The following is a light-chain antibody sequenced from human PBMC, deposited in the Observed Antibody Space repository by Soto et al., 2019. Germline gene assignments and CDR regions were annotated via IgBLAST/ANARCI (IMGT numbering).Light chain of an antibody. J-gene: IGLJ2*01. CDR1: SGSIANNY. Sequence: NFMLTQPHSVSESPGKTLSISCTRSSGSIANNYVQWYQQRPGSAPTTVIYENNQRLSGVPDRCSGSTDGSSNSASLTISGLQTEDEADYYCQSYDSDFVVFGGGTKLTV. CDR2: ENN. V-gene: IGLV6-57*04. CDR3: QSYDSDFVV.